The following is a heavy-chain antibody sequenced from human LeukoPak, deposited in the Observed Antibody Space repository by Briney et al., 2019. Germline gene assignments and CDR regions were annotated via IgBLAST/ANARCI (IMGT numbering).Heavy chain of an antibody. D-gene: IGHD2-15*01. CDR1: GFIFSKYW. J-gene: IGHJ3*02. V-gene: IGHV3-74*01. CDR2: INSDGSNT. Sequence: GGSLRLSCAASGFIFSKYWMHWVRQAPGKGLVWVSRINSDGSNTDYADSVKGRFTISRDNAKNTVYLQMNSLRAEDTALYYCARPYPSLLNGFAIWGQGTMVTVAS. CDR3: ARPYPSLLNGFAI.